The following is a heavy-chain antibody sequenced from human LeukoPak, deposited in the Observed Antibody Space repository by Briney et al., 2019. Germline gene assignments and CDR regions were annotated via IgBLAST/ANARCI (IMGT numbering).Heavy chain of an antibody. D-gene: IGHD2-8*01. V-gene: IGHV3-48*04. CDR2: ISSSSDTI. CDR3: ARTILMSRMDV. Sequence: GGSLRLSCAASGFTFSSYSMNWVRQAPGKGLEWVSYISSSSDTIYYADSVKGRFSISRDNAKKLVFLQMNSLRAEDTAVYYCARTILMSRMDVWGQGTTVTVSS. CDR1: GFTFSSYS. J-gene: IGHJ6*02.